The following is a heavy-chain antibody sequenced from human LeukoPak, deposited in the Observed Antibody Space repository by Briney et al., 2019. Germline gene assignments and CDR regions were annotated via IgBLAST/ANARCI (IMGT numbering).Heavy chain of an antibody. J-gene: IGHJ4*02. D-gene: IGHD6-13*01. Sequence: SSPTLVNPTQTLTLTCTFSGFSLSTSVMCVSWIRQPPGEALEWLARIDWDDDKYYSTSLKTRLTISKDTSKNQVVLTMTNMDPVDTATYYCARIPGYSSSWRQYYFDYWGQGTLVTVSS. CDR1: GFSLSTSVMC. CDR3: ARIPGYSSSWRQYYFDY. V-gene: IGHV2-70*11. CDR2: IDWDDDK.